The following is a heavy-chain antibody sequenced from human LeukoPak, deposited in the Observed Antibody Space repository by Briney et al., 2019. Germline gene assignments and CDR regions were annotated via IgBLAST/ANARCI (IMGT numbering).Heavy chain of an antibody. V-gene: IGHV1-46*01. J-gene: IGHJ4*02. CDR2: INPSGGST. D-gene: IGHD3-10*01. CDR1: GYTFTSYF. CDR3: ARAPEYYFDY. Sequence: ASVTVSCMASGYTFTSYFMHWVRQAPGQGLEWMGIINPSGGSTSYAQKFQGRVTMTRDTSTSTVYMGLSSLRSEDTAVYYCARAPEYYFDYWGQGTLVTVSS.